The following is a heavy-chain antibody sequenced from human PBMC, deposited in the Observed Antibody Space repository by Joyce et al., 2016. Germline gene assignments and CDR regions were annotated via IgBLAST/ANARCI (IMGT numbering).Heavy chain of an antibody. Sequence: QVHLQESGAGLLKPSGTLSLTCAVSGDSISSSNWWSWVRQPPGKGLEWIGENYHSGSTNYDPSLESGGTISVDKSNNQFSLRLISVTAADTAMYYCARTIFGVVITSHYGMDVWGQGTPVTVSS. V-gene: IGHV4-4*02. CDR3: ARTIFGVVITSHYGMDV. J-gene: IGHJ6*02. D-gene: IGHD3-3*01. CDR1: GDSISSSNW. CDR2: NYHSGST.